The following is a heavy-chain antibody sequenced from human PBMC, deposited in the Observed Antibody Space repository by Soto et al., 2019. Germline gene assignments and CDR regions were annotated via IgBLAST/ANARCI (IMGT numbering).Heavy chain of an antibody. CDR1: GGSISNYY. D-gene: IGHD4-17*01. V-gene: IGHV4-59*01. Sequence: TSETLSLTCSVSGGSISNYYWTWIRQPPGKGLEWIGHIYNSESTNYNPSLNSRVTILLDTSKKQFSLNLRSVTAADTAVYYCARALNDYGGNSRGDHASDIWGQGTMVTVSS. CDR2: IYNSEST. J-gene: IGHJ3*02. CDR3: ARALNDYGGNSRGDHASDI.